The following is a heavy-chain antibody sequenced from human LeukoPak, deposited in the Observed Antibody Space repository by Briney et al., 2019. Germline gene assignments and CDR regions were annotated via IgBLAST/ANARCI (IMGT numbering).Heavy chain of an antibody. D-gene: IGHD3-16*01. V-gene: IGHV1-18*01. Sequence: GASVKVSCKASYYIFTSYGISWVRQAPGQGLEWLGWINTSNGNANYAQKFQGRVSMTTDTSTSIAYMELRSLKSDDTAVYYCARDNVAVYEYVWGSYRSSDYWGQGTLVTVSS. CDR2: INTSNGNA. CDR1: YYIFTSYG. J-gene: IGHJ4*02. CDR3: ARDNVAVYEYVWGSYRSSDY.